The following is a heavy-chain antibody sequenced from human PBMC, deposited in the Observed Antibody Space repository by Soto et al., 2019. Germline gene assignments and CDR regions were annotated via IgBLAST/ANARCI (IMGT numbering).Heavy chain of an antibody. Sequence: PGGSLRLSCAASGFTFSSYAMSWVRQAPGKGLEWVSVISGSGRSTYYADSVKGRFTISRDDSNNTLFLQMNTLRAEDTAIYYCAKSHFPTAASRQPHFDHWGQGALVTVYS. CDR2: ISGSGRST. CDR3: AKSHFPTAASRQPHFDH. D-gene: IGHD6-13*01. CDR1: GFTFSSYA. V-gene: IGHV3-23*01. J-gene: IGHJ4*02.